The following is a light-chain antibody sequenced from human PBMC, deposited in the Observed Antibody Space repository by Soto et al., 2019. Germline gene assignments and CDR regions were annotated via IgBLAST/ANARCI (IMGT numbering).Light chain of an antibody. CDR1: PKISTTV. Sequence: VVLTLSPSVVSLTHGERASFSCRASPKISTTVLAWYQPKPCKAPRHPTYGVSSRTTGIPDRFTGRRSGTDFTLTISTLEPADFAMHNCQQCGGSPASGQET. CDR2: GVS. V-gene: IGKV3-20*01. CDR3: QQCGGSPA. J-gene: IGKJ1*01.